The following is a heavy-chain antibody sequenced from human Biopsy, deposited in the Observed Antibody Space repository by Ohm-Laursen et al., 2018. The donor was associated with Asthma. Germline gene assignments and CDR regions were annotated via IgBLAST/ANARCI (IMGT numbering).Heavy chain of an antibody. V-gene: IGHV1-2*06. Sequence: SSVKVSCKASGYTFTGYYIHWVRQAPGQGLEWMGRINPKTGDTDYAQKFQGSVTMTRDTSISTAYMELSRLRSDDSALYYCARGRMYVCYGGTCYSDAFDYWGQGTPVTVSP. CDR3: ARGRMYVCYGGTCYSDAFDY. CDR2: INPKTGDT. D-gene: IGHD2-15*01. J-gene: IGHJ4*02. CDR1: GYTFTGYY.